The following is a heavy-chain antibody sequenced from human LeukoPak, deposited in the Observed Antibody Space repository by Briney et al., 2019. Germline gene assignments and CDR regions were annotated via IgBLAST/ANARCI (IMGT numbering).Heavy chain of an antibody. CDR2: IQYDGTYE. CDR1: GFTFSSYG. Sequence: GALRLSCAASGFTFSSYGMHWVRQAPGKGLEWVAFIQYDGTYEYYADSVKGRFTISRDNSKNTLYLQVNSLRAEDTAVYYCAKDLTDYYDNSGYPHWGQGTLVTVSS. V-gene: IGHV3-30*02. J-gene: IGHJ4*02. CDR3: AKDLTDYYDNSGYPH. D-gene: IGHD3-22*01.